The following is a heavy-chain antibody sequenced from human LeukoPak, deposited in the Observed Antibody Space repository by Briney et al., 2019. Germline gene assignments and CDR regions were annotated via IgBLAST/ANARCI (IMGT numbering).Heavy chain of an antibody. Sequence: RAGGSLRLSCAASGFTFSSYAMSWVRQAPGKGLEWVSAISGSGGSTYYADSVKGRFTISRDNPKNTLSLQMNSLRAEDTAVYYCAKGSAYADFWGQGTLVTVSS. CDR2: ISGSGGST. J-gene: IGHJ4*02. V-gene: IGHV3-23*01. CDR1: GFTFSSYA. CDR3: AKGSAYADF. D-gene: IGHD3-3*01.